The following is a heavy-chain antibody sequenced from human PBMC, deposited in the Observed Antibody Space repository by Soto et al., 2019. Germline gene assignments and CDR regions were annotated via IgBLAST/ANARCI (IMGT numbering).Heavy chain of an antibody. CDR1: GGSISSYY. CDR3: ARGVDYYDSNGYYYVVIPLYFDY. J-gene: IGHJ4*02. CDR2: IYDSVSN. Sequence: SETLSLTCTVPGGSISSYYWSWIRQPPGKGLAWIGYIYDSVSNNYNPSLKSRVTISVDTSKNQFSLKLSSVTAADTAVYYCARGVDYYDSNGYYYVVIPLYFDYWGQGTLVTVSS. V-gene: IGHV4-59*01. D-gene: IGHD3-22*01.